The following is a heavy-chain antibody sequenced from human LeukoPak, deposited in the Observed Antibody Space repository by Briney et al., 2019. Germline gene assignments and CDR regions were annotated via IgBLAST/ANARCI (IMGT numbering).Heavy chain of an antibody. V-gene: IGHV4-34*01. Sequence: SETLSLTCAVYGGSFSGYYWSWIRQPPGKGLEWIGEINHSGSTNHNPSLKSRVTISVDTSKNQFSLKLSSVTAADTAVYYCARGPRGTAATDYWGQGTLVTVSS. D-gene: IGHD2-15*01. CDR3: ARGPRGTAATDY. CDR1: GGSFSGYY. J-gene: IGHJ4*02. CDR2: INHSGST.